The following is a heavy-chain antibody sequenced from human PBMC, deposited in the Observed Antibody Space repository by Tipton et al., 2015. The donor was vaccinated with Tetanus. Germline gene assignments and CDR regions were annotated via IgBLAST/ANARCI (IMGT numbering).Heavy chain of an antibody. Sequence: SLRLSCAASGFTFSGFPMNWVRQAPGKGLEWVANINRNGGGKYYVDSVKGRFTISRDEAKKSVYLEMSSLTVGDTAVYYCARDRGEDWTNFYYMDVWGKGATVTVSS. CDR1: GFTFSGFP. CDR2: INRNGGGK. D-gene: IGHD3/OR15-3a*01. J-gene: IGHJ6*03. CDR3: ARDRGEDWTNFYYMDV. V-gene: IGHV3-7*01.